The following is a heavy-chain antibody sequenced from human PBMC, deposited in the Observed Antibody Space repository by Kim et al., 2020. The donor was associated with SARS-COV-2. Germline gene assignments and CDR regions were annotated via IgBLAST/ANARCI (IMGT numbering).Heavy chain of an antibody. J-gene: IGHJ4*02. V-gene: IGHV1-46*01. D-gene: IGHD4-17*01. CDR3: ARFETTVTTSFDY. Sequence: SYAQKFHGRVTMTRDTSTSTVYMELSSLRSEDTAVYYCARFETTVTTSFDYWGQGTLVTVSS.